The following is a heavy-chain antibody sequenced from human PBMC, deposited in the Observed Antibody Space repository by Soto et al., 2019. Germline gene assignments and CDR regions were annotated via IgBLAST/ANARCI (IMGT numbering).Heavy chain of an antibody. J-gene: IGHJ3*02. Sequence: SETLSLTCTVSGGSISSYYWSWIRQPPGKGLEWIGYIYYSGSTNYNPSLKSRVTISVDTSKNQFSLKLSSVTAADTAVYYCARTYYDYVWGSYRSLAFDIWGQGTMVTVSS. D-gene: IGHD3-16*02. CDR1: GGSISSYY. V-gene: IGHV4-59*01. CDR3: ARTYYDYVWGSYRSLAFDI. CDR2: IYYSGST.